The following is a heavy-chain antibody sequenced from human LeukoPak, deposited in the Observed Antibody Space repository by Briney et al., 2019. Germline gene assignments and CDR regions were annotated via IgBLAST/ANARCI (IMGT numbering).Heavy chain of an antibody. J-gene: IGHJ6*03. V-gene: IGHV3-74*01. CDR2: INSDGSST. CDR1: GFTLSSYW. D-gene: IGHD6-13*01. Sequence: GGSLRLSCAASGFTLSSYWMHWVRQAPGKGLVWVSRINSDGSSTSYADSVKGRFTISRDNAKNTLYLQMNSLRAEDTAVYYCARVYSSSWYDLYYYYYMDVWGKGTTVTVSS. CDR3: ARVYSSSWYDLYYYYYMDV.